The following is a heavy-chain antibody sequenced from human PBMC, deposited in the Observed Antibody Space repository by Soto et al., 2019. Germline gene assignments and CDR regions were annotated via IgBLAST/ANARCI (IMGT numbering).Heavy chain of an antibody. CDR1: GSTFDSFT. D-gene: IGHD3-9*01. J-gene: IGHJ5*02. CDR3: AREDDTTGHYSWFDP. V-gene: IGHV1-69*01. Sequence: QVQLEQSGPEVKKPGSSVKVSCTPSGSTFDSFTFSWVRQAPGQGLEWMGGFVPMFGATVAQRLQGRAKISADSSTGTGYMELSDLRREDSAIYYCAREDDTTGHYSWFDPWGPGTLVTVSS. CDR2: FVPMFGA.